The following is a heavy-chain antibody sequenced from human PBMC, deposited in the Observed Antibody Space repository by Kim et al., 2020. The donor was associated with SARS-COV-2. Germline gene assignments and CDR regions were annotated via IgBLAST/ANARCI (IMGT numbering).Heavy chain of an antibody. D-gene: IGHD1-26*01. CDR1: GGSISSSNW. J-gene: IGHJ4*02. CDR2: IYHSGST. CDR3: ARVELGSPTILDY. V-gene: IGHV4-4*02. Sequence: SETLSLTCAVSGGSISSSNWWSWVRQPPGKGLEWIGEIYHSGSTNYNPSLKSRVTISVDKSKNKFSLKLSSVTAADTAVYYCARVELGSPTILDYWGQGTLVTVSS.